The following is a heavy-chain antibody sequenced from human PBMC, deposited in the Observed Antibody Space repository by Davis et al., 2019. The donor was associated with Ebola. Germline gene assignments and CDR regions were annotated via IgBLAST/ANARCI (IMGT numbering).Heavy chain of an antibody. CDR3: TRELLYYYDSSGYYLYDAFDI. V-gene: IGHV3-49*04. CDR1: GFTFGDYA. D-gene: IGHD3-22*01. J-gene: IGHJ3*02. CDR2: IRSKAYGGTT. Sequence: GESLKISCTASGFTFGDYAMSWVRQAPGKGLEWVGFIRSKAYGGTTEYAASVKGRFTISRDDSKSIAYLQMNSLKTEDTAVYYCTRELLYYYDSSGYYLYDAFDIWGQGTMVTVSS.